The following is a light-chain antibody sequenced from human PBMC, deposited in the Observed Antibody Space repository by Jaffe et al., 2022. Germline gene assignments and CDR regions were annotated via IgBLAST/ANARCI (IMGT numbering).Light chain of an antibody. J-gene: IGLJ2*01. CDR3: QTWDSNFVL. V-gene: IGLV3-1*01. CDR2: QDK. CDR1: NLGEKF. Sequence: SSELRQPPSVSVSPGQTASITCSGDNLGEKFVSWYQQKPGQSPVLVMYQDKKRPSGIPDRFSGSNSGTTATLTISETQSMDEADFYCQTWDSNFVLFGGGTKLTVL.